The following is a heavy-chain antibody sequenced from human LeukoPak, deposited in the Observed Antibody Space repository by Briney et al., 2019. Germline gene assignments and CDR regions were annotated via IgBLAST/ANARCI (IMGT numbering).Heavy chain of an antibody. Sequence: GGSLRLSCAASGFTFSSYWMSWVRQAPGKGLEWVANIKQDGSEKYYVDSVKGRFTISRDNAKNSLYLQMNSLRAEDTAVYYCAKDLHYGSADYWGQGTLVTVSS. D-gene: IGHD3-10*01. CDR1: GFTFSSYW. J-gene: IGHJ4*02. CDR2: IKQDGSEK. V-gene: IGHV3-7*01. CDR3: AKDLHYGSADY.